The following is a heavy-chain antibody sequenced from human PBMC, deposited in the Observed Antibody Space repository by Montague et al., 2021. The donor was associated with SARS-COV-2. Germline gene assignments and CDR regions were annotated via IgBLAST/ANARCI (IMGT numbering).Heavy chain of an antibody. V-gene: IGHV4-59*01. CDR2: IYDGGAV. D-gene: IGHD4-23*01. CDR3: VRDRPYGGPRGAYDI. J-gene: IGHJ3*02. CDR1: GGSITGYY. Sequence: SETLSLTCTVSGGSITGYYWSWLRRSPGKGLEWIAYIYDGGAVNYNPSLGSRVIISTDTSKNQLSLKVNSVTAADTAVYYCVRDRPYGGPRGAYDIWGQGTVVTVSS.